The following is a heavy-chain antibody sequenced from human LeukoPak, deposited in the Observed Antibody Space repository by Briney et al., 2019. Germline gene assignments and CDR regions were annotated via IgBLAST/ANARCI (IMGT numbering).Heavy chain of an antibody. V-gene: IGHV3-23*01. CDR1: GFTFNNFA. D-gene: IGHD1-1*01. J-gene: IGHJ4*02. Sequence: PGGSLRLSCAASGFTFNNFAMSWVRQAPGKGLEWVSAIGDNGGDTKYAASVKGRFTIYRDNSRNTLYLQMNSLRVEDTATYYCGRDWKLDYWGQGTLVTVSS. CDR3: GRDWKLDY. CDR2: IGDNGGDT.